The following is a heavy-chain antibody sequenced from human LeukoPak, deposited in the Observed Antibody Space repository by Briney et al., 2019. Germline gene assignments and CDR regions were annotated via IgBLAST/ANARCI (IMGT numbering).Heavy chain of an antibody. D-gene: IGHD2-2*01. CDR1: GGSISGFH. Sequence: SETLSLTCTVSGGSISGFHWSWIRQPPGKGLEWIGYIYYSGSTNYNPSLKSRVTISVDTSKNQFSLKLSSVTAADTAVYYCARDGIVPAAAYYYYGMDVWGQGTTVTVSS. CDR3: ARDGIVPAAAYYYYGMDV. V-gene: IGHV4-59*01. J-gene: IGHJ6*02. CDR2: IYYSGST.